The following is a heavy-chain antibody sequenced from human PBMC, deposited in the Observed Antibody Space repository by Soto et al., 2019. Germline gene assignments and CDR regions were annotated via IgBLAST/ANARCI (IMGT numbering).Heavy chain of an antibody. Sequence: QITLKESGPTLVKPTQTLTLTCTFSAFSLSTGGVGVGWIRQPPGKALEWLALIYWDDDKRYSPSLRSRLTNTKATSKKQVVPTMTNMDPVDTATYYCIQSRCGGDCLQSYASYYYYGMDVWGQGTTVTVSS. J-gene: IGHJ6*02. CDR3: IQSRCGGDCLQSYASYYYYGMDV. V-gene: IGHV2-5*02. D-gene: IGHD2-21*02. CDR1: AFSLSTGGVG. CDR2: IYWDDDK.